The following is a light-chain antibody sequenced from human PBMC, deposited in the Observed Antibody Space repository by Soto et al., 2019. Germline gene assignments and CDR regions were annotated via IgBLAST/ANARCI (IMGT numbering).Light chain of an antibody. CDR3: QKYDSVPWT. J-gene: IGKJ1*01. CDR1: QDINKY. Sequence: DIQMTQSPSSLSASVGDRVTITCRASQDINKYLAWYQQKPGKGPKVLIYAASTLQSGVPSRFSGSASGTDFTLPISSLQPEDVAIYYCQKYDSVPWTFGQGTKVEI. V-gene: IGKV1-27*01. CDR2: AAS.